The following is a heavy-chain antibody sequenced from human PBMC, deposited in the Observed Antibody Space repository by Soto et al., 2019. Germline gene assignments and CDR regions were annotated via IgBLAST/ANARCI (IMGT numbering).Heavy chain of an antibody. CDR3: ARLGAYYPSLDP. D-gene: IGHD2-21*01. J-gene: IGHJ5*02. Sequence: SETLSLTCAVYGGSFSGYYWSWIRQPPGKGLEWIGYIYHGGSTSYNPSLKSRVSITLETSKSQFSLRLTSVTASDTAVYYCARLGAYYPSLDPWGQGTVVTVSS. V-gene: IGHV4-34*01. CDR2: IYHGGST. CDR1: GGSFSGYY.